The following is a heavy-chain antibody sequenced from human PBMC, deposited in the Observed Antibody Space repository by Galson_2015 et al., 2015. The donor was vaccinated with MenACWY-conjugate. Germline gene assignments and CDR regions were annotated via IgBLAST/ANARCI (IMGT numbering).Heavy chain of an antibody. Sequence: SGAEVKNPGESLKISCKGSGYTFGSYWIGWVRQMPGKGLEWMGIIYPGDSDTTYSPSFQGQVTISVDKSINTAYLQWSSLKASDTAMYYCAKRDGSWPDTFDFWGQGTMVTVSS. D-gene: IGHD6-13*01. V-gene: IGHV5-51*01. CDR1: GYTFGSYW. CDR3: AKRDGSWPDTFDF. J-gene: IGHJ3*01. CDR2: IYPGDSDT.